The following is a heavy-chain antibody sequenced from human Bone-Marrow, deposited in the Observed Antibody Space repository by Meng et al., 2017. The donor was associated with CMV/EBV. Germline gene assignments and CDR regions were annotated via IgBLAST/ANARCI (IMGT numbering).Heavy chain of an antibody. Sequence: ASVKVSCKASGYTFTGYYMHWVRQAPGQGLEWMGWINPNSGGTNYAQKFQGRVTMTRDTSISTAYMELSRLRSDDTAVYYCARVPYDFWSGYYGLDWGQGTLVTVSS. CDR1: GYTFTGYY. V-gene: IGHV1-2*02. CDR3: ARVPYDFWSGYYGLD. CDR2: INPNSGGT. J-gene: IGHJ4*02. D-gene: IGHD3-3*01.